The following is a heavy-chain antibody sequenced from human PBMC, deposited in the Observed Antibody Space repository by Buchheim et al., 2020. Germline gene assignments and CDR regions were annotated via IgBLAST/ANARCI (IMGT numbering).Heavy chain of an antibody. D-gene: IGHD6-6*01. CDR1: GYTFTSYD. CDR3: ARGQGLSIAARSPWGYYYGMDV. J-gene: IGHJ6*02. Sequence: QVQLVQSGAEVKKPGASVKVSCKASGYTFTSYDINWVRQATGQGLEWMGWMNPNSGNTGYAQKFQGRVTMTRNTSISTAYMELSSLRSEDTAVYYCARGQGLSIAARSPWGYYYGMDVWGQGTT. V-gene: IGHV1-8*01. CDR2: MNPNSGNT.